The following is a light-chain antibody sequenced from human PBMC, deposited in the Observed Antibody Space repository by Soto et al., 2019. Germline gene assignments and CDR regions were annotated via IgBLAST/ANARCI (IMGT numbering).Light chain of an antibody. Sequence: DILWTQAPSFLSASVGDRVTITCRASQGISSYLAWYQQKPGKAPKLLIYAASTLQSGVPSRFSGSGSGTEFTLTISSLHPEDFATYYCQQSYSSPPWTFGQGTRLEIK. V-gene: IGKV1-9*01. CDR3: QQSYSSPPWT. CDR1: QGISSY. J-gene: IGKJ5*01. CDR2: AAS.